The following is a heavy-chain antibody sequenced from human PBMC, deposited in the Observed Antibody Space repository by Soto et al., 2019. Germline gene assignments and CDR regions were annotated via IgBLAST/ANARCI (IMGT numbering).Heavy chain of an antibody. V-gene: IGHV4-39*01. CDR3: ARRECRGCTCYFDT. J-gene: IGHJ4*02. D-gene: IGHD2-8*01. CDR1: VGSISSSNYY. Sequence: QLQLQESGPGLVKPSETLSLTCTVSVGSISSSNYYWGWIRQPPGKGLEWIGSIHYTGSTYYNPSLNSRVTMSVDTSRIQFSLKLTSVTAADTAFYYCARRECRGCTCYFDTWGQGTLVTVSS. CDR2: IHYTGST.